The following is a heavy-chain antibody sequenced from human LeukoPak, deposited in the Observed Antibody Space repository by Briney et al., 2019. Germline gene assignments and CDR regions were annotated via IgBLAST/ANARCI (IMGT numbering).Heavy chain of an antibody. J-gene: IGHJ6*02. CDR2: ISGRSDSI. D-gene: IGHD1-26*01. CDR1: GFTFSSYT. Sequence: GGSLRLSCAASGFTFSSYTMSWVRQAPGKGLERVSGISGRSDSIYYADSVEGRFTISRDYSKSTVDLQMNSLRAEDTAVYYCAREKWERHHCGVDVWGQGTTVTASS. CDR3: AREKWERHHCGVDV. V-gene: IGHV3-23*01.